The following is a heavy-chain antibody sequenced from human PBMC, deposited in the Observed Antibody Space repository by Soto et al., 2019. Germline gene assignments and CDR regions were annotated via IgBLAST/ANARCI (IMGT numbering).Heavy chain of an antibody. V-gene: IGHV3-66*01. D-gene: IGHD2-15*01. Sequence: PGKGLEWTSIIYRAVNTYYADSVKGRFTNSRDNSKNTLYLQMNSLGAEDTAVYYCARDFFFQAEDGIRDTVPVSAFLLNRSSDL. CDR3: ARDFFFQAEDGIRDTVPVSAFLLNRSSDL. CDR2: IYRAVNT. J-gene: IGHJ2*01.